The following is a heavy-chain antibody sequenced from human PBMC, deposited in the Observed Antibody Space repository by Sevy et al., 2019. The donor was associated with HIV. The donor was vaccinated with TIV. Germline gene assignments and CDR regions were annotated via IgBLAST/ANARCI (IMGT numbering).Heavy chain of an antibody. Sequence: GGSLRLSCAASGFTFTSDYMHWVRQPPGKGLVWVSHINTDGKIIRYADSVKGRFTTSRENAKKTLYLQMNSLRAEDTAVYYCARGSRGTFGSWGQGTLVTVSS. CDR3: ARGSRGTFGS. CDR1: GFTFTSDY. CDR2: INTDGKII. J-gene: IGHJ4*02. V-gene: IGHV3-74*01. D-gene: IGHD1-26*01.